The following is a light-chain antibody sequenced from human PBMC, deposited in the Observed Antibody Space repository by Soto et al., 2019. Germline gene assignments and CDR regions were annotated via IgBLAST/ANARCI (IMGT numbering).Light chain of an antibody. CDR2: EVS. V-gene: IGLV2-8*02. Sequence: QSVLTQPPSASRSPGQSVTISCTGTSSDVGDNYVSWYQQHLGKAPKLIIYEVSQRPSGVTDRFSGYKYGNTASLTVSGLQTEDEADYYCSAYEGRNNFVFGSGNKVTVL. J-gene: IGLJ1*01. CDR1: SSDVGDNY. CDR3: SAYEGRNNFV.